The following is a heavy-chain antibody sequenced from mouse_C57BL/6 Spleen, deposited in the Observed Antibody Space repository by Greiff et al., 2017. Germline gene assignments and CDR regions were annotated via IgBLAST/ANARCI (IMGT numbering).Heavy chain of an antibody. D-gene: IGHD2-4*01. CDR2: ISGGGGNT. J-gene: IGHJ2*01. CDR3: AREMGGRLRCFDY. Sequence: EVKLMESGGGLVKPGGSLKLSCAASGFTFSSSTMSWVRQTPEKRLEWVATISGGGGNTYYPDSVKGRFTISRDNAKNTLYLQMSSLRSEDTALYYCAREMGGRLRCFDYWGQGTTLTVSS. V-gene: IGHV5-9*01. CDR1: GFTFSSST.